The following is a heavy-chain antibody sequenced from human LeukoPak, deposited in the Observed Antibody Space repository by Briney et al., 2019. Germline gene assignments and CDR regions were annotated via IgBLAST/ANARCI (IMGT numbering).Heavy chain of an antibody. V-gene: IGHV3-33*06. CDR3: AKLPSGGTGTALIDY. J-gene: IGHJ4*02. Sequence: GGSLRLSCAASGFTFSSYGMHWVRQAPGKGLEWVAVIWYDGSNKYYADSVKGRFTISRDNSKNTLYLQMNSLRAGDTAVYYCAKLPSGGTGTALIDYWGQGTLVTVSS. CDR2: IWYDGSNK. CDR1: GFTFSSYG. D-gene: IGHD1-1*01.